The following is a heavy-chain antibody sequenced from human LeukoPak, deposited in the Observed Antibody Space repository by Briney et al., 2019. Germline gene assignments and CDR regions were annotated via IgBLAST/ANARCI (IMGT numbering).Heavy chain of an antibody. Sequence: GGSLRLSCAASGFTFSSYGMHWVRQAPGKGLEWVAFIRYDGSNKYYPDSVKGRFTISRDNSKNTLYLQMNSLRAEDTAVYYCAKTRSTVTTSKNFDYWGQGTLVTVSS. CDR2: IRYDGSNK. D-gene: IGHD4-11*01. CDR3: AKTRSTVTTSKNFDY. CDR1: GFTFSSYG. V-gene: IGHV3-30*02. J-gene: IGHJ4*02.